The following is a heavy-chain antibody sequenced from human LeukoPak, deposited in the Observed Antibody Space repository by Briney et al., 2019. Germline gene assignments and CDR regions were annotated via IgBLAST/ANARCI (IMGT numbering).Heavy chain of an antibody. V-gene: IGHV1-2*02. Sequence: ASVRFSCKASGYTFTGYYMHWGRQAPGQGLEWMGWINPNSGGTNYAQKFQGRVTMTRDTPISTAYIDLSRLRSDDTAVYYCARGVYYGSGSYSDYWGQGTLVTVSS. CDR1: GYTFTGYY. CDR3: ARGVYYGSGSYSDY. CDR2: INPNSGGT. D-gene: IGHD3-10*01. J-gene: IGHJ4*02.